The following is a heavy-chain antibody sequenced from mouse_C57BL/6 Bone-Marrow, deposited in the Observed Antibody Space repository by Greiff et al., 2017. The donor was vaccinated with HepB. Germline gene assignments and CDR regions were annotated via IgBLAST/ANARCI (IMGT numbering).Heavy chain of an antibody. CDR2: IDPSDSYT. V-gene: IGHV1-59*01. CDR3: ARSHMNYDNY. J-gene: IGHJ2*01. CDR1: GYTFTSYW. Sequence: VKLQQPGAELVRPGTSVKLSCKASGYTFTSYWMHWVKQRPGQGLEWIGVIDPSDSYTNYNQKFKGKATLTVDTSSSTAYMQLSSLTSEDSAVYYCARSHMNYDNYWGQGTTLTVSS. D-gene: IGHD2-4*01.